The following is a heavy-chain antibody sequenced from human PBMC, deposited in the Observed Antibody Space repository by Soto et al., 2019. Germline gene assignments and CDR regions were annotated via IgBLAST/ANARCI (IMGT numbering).Heavy chain of an antibody. D-gene: IGHD3-22*01. Sequence: QVQLVQSGAEVKKPGASVKVSCKASGYTFSSYDINWVRQATGQGLEWMGWMNPVSGNTGFAQKFQGRVTMTRNTPLSTAYMELSSLTSEVTAVYYCARVYSDSTGYYQGGFDSWGQGTLVTVSS. J-gene: IGHJ4*02. V-gene: IGHV1-8*01. CDR3: ARVYSDSTGYYQGGFDS. CDR1: GYTFSSYD. CDR2: MNPVSGNT.